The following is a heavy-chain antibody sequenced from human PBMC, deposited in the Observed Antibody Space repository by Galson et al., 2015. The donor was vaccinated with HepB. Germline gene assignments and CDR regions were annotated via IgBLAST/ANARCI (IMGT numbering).Heavy chain of an antibody. Sequence: SVKVSCKASGGTFSSYAISWVRQAPGQGLEWMGGFIPIFGVANYAQKFQGRVTITADKSTSTAYMELSSLRSEDTAVYYCASGGECNSGRCYEGYWGQGTLVTVSS. CDR1: GGTFSSYA. CDR3: ASGGECNSGRCYEGY. V-gene: IGHV1-69*10. CDR2: FIPIFGVA. D-gene: IGHD1-26*01. J-gene: IGHJ4*02.